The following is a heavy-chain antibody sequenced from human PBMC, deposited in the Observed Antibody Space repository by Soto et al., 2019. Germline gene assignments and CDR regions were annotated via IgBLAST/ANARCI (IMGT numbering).Heavy chain of an antibody. CDR2: ISWSGNNM. D-gene: IGHD3-22*01. CDR3: ARDVYYYDSSAYWAY. V-gene: IGHV3-9*01. Sequence: GGSLRLSCAASGFPFDDYAMYWVRQTPGKGLEWVSGISWSGNNMDYRDSVKGRFTISRDNAKNSLYLQMNSLRVEDTALYYCARDVYYYDSSAYWAYWGQGTLVTVSS. J-gene: IGHJ4*02. CDR1: GFPFDDYA.